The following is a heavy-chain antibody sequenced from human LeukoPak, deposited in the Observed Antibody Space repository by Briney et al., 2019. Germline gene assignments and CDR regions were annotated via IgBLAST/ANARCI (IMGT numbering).Heavy chain of an antibody. D-gene: IGHD3-10*01. CDR1: GFTFSSYA. CDR2: IKSKTDGGTT. Sequence: GGSLRLSCAASGFTFSSYAMRWVRQAPGKGLEWVGRIKSKTDGGTTDYAAPVKGRFTISRDDSKNTLYLQMNSLKTEDTAVYYCTTEFLPYYYGSGTFDYWGQGTLVTVSS. CDR3: TTEFLPYYYGSGTFDY. V-gene: IGHV3-15*01. J-gene: IGHJ4*02.